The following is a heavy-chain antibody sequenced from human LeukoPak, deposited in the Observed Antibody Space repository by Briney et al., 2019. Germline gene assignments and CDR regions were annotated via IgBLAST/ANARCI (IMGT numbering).Heavy chain of an antibody. CDR2: IWYGGSNK. Sequence: GGSLRLSCAASGFIFSDLWMNWVRQAPGKGLEWVAVIWYGGSNKYYADSVKGRFTISRDNSKNTLYLQMNSLRAEDTAVYYCARGEYCGGDCYSGAFGYWGQGTLVTVSS. CDR3: ARGEYCGGDCYSGAFGY. V-gene: IGHV3-33*08. D-gene: IGHD2-21*01. J-gene: IGHJ4*02. CDR1: GFIFSDLW.